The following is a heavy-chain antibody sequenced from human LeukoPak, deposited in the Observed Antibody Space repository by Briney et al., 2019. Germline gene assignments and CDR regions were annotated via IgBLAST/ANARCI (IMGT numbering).Heavy chain of an antibody. J-gene: IGHJ4*02. Sequence: ASVKVSCKVSGYTLTELSMHWVRQAPGKGLEWMGGFDPEDGETIYAQKFQGRVTMTEDTSTDTAYMELCSLRSEDTAVYYCATEYSSGYGFDYWGQGTLVTVSS. CDR2: FDPEDGET. CDR1: GYTLTELS. CDR3: ATEYSSGYGFDY. V-gene: IGHV1-24*01. D-gene: IGHD3-22*01.